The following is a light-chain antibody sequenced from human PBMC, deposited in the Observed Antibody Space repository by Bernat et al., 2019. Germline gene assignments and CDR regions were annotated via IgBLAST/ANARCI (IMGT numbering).Light chain of an antibody. J-gene: IGKJ3*01. CDR1: QSISSY. V-gene: IGKV1-39*01. CDR3: QQSYSTPPFT. Sequence: DIQMTQSPSSLSASVGDRVTITCRASQSISSYLNWYQQKPGKAPKLLIYPASSLQSGVPSRFSGSGSGTDFTLTISSLQPEDFATYYCQQSYSTPPFTVGPGTKVDIK. CDR2: PAS.